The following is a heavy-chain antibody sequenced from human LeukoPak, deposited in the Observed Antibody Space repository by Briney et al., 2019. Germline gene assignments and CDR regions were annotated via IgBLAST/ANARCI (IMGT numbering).Heavy chain of an antibody. CDR2: ISSNGGST. V-gene: IGHV3-64*01. CDR1: GFTFSSYA. J-gene: IGHJ4*02. CDR3: AKGQEWLVPSDFDY. D-gene: IGHD6-19*01. Sequence: GGSLRLSCAASGFTFSSYAMHWVRQAPGKGLEYVSAISSNGGSTYYANSVKGRFTISRDNSKNTLYLQMNSLRAEDTAVYYCAKGQEWLVPSDFDYWGQGTLVTVSS.